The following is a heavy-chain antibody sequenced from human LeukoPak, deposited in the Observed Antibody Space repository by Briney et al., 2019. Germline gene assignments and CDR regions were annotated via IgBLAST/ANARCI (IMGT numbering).Heavy chain of an antibody. V-gene: IGHV3-23*01. CDR2: ISGSGGST. J-gene: IGHJ4*02. D-gene: IGHD3-22*01. Sequence: GGSLRLSCVASGFTFSSYAMSWVRQAPGKGLEWVSAISGSGGSTYYADSVKGRFTISRDNSKNTLYLQMNSLRAEDTAVYYCAKRPDYYDSSGYIDYWGQETLVTVSS. CDR1: GFTFSSYA. CDR3: AKRPDYYDSSGYIDY.